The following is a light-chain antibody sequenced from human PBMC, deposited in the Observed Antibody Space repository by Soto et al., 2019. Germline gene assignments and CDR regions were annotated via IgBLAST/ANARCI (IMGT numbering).Light chain of an antibody. J-gene: IGKJ2*01. V-gene: IGKV3D-20*02. Sequence: EIVLTQSPGTLSLSPGERATLSCRASQSVSNNYLAWYQQKPGQAPRLLIYGASNRATGIPDRFSGSGSGTDFTLTISSLEPEDFAVYYCQQRSDWPPYTFGQGTKVEHK. CDR2: GAS. CDR3: QQRSDWPPYT. CDR1: QSVSNNY.